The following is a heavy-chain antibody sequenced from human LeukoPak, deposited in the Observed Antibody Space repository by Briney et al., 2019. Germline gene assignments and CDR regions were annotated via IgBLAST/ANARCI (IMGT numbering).Heavy chain of an antibody. Sequence: GGSLRLSCAASGFTNCSYGMYGVRQTPDKGLQWVAYLRKDATYSNYADSVRGRFTISRDNSKNTLDLQMSSLRVEDTAVYYCGCGGHTRGDLDYWGQGTLVTVSS. V-gene: IGHV3-30*02. J-gene: IGHJ4*02. D-gene: IGHD3-10*01. CDR3: GCGGHTRGDLDY. CDR2: LRKDATYS. CDR1: GFTNCSYG.